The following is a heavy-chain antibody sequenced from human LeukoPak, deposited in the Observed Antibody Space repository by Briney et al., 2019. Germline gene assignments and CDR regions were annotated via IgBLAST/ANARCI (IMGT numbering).Heavy chain of an antibody. V-gene: IGHV3-33*01. Sequence: GKSLRLSCAASGFTFNRSGMHWVRQAPGKGLEWVALIFYDGSNKYFADSVKGRFTISRDNSKSMLYLQMNSLRAEDTAVYYCAQTGDKYGSFEYWDQGTLVTVSS. CDR2: IFYDGSNK. CDR3: AQTGDKYGSFEY. CDR1: GFTFNRSG. J-gene: IGHJ4*02. D-gene: IGHD3-10*01.